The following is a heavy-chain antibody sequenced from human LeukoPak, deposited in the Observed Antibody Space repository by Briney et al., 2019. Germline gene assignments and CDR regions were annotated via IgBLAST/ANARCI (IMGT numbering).Heavy chain of an antibody. Sequence: SETLSLTCTVSGGSTSSGDYYWGWIRQPPGKGLEWIGYIYYSGSTTYNPSLQSRVTISVDTSRNQFSLKVSSVTAADTAVYYCARTRTLEWERRFDPWGQGTLVTVSS. CDR1: GGSTSSGDYY. CDR2: IYYSGST. J-gene: IGHJ5*02. CDR3: ARTRTLEWERRFDP. V-gene: IGHV4-30-4*08. D-gene: IGHD3-3*01.